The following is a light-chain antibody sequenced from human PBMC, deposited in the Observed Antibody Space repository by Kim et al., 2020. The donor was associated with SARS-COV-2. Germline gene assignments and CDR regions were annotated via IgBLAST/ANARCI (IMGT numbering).Light chain of an antibody. V-gene: IGLV4-69*01. CDR3: QTGGTGIVV. CDR1: RGNSRYA. CDR2: LNSDGSH. Sequence: ASVKLTCTRSRGNSRYATAWHQQQQEKGPRYVMKLNSDGSHSKGDGIPDRFPGSSSGAERYLTISSLQSEDESDYYCQTGGTGIVVFGGGTKLTVL. J-gene: IGLJ2*01.